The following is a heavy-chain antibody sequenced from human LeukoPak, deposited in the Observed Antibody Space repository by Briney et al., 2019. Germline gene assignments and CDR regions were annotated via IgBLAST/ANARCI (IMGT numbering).Heavy chain of an antibody. Sequence: GSLRLSCAGSGFTFSTYAMSWVRQAPGKGLEWVSAISTSGGDTYYADSVKGRFTISRDNSKNTLYLQLNSLRAEDTAIYYCAKDPYGSGSSDYWGQGTLVTVSS. J-gene: IGHJ4*02. V-gene: IGHV3-23*01. D-gene: IGHD3-10*01. CDR2: ISTSGGDT. CDR3: AKDPYGSGSSDY. CDR1: GFTFSTYA.